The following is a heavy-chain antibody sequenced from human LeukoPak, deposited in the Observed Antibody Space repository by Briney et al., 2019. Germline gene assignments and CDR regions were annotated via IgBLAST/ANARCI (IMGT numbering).Heavy chain of an antibody. J-gene: IGHJ3*02. CDR1: GFTVSSNY. D-gene: IGHD3-10*01. Sequence: GGSLRLSCAPSGFTVSSNYMSWVRQAPGKGLEWVSIIYSDGSTYYADSVKGRFTISRDNSKNTLYLQMNSLRAEDTAVYYCARVTFNYFGSGDAFDIWGQGTMVTVSS. CDR3: ARVTFNYFGSGDAFDI. CDR2: IYSDGST. V-gene: IGHV3-66*01.